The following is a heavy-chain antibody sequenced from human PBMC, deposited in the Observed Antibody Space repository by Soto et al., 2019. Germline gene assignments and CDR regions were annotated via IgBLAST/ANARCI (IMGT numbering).Heavy chain of an antibody. J-gene: IGHJ4*02. V-gene: IGHV1-18*01. Sequence: QVQLVQSGAEVKKPGASVKVSCKASGYTFSNKEIGWVRQAPGQGLEWMGWVSGYKDNTDYAQKFQGRVTMTTDTSTSTAYMEVRSLTSDDTAVYYCARDNGYSYGPYFDYWGQGTVVTVSS. CDR3: ARDNGYSYGPYFDY. D-gene: IGHD5-18*01. CDR2: VSGYKDNT. CDR1: GYTFSNKE.